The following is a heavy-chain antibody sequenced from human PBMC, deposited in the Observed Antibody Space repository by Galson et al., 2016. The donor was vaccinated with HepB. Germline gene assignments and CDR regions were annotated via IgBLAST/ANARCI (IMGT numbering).Heavy chain of an antibody. CDR2: IYSGGST. Sequence: SLRLSCAASGFTVSTNYMSWVRQAPGKGLEWVSVIYSGGSTYYADSVKGRFTISRDISKNTVYLQMNSLRAEDTAVYYCARGRGADSWSGYHDYWGQGTQVTVSS. J-gene: IGHJ4*02. V-gene: IGHV3-53*01. CDR3: ARGRGADSWSGYHDY. D-gene: IGHD3-3*01. CDR1: GFTVSTNY.